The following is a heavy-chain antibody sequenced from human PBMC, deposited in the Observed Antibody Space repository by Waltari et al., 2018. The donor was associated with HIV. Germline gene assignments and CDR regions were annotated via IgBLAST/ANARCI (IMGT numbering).Heavy chain of an antibody. Sequence: QVQLQQWGAGLLKPSETLSLTCAVYNGSFSAYYWTWIRQSPGRGLEWIGEINHSGSTTYNPSLKSRVTISVDTSKNQVSLKLSSVTAADRAIYYCARATIASGTPAFAYWSQGSLVTVSS. J-gene: IGHJ4*02. V-gene: IGHV4-34*01. CDR2: INHSGST. D-gene: IGHD1-1*01. CDR1: NGSFSAYY. CDR3: ARATIASGTPAFAY.